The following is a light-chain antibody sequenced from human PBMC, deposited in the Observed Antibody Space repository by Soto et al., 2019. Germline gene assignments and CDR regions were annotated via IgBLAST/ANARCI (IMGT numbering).Light chain of an antibody. CDR1: QSVSSSY. V-gene: IGKV3-11*01. Sequence: ETVLTQSPGTLSLSPGERATLSCRASQSVSSSYLVWYHQKPGQAPRVLIYSASNRATGIPARFSGSGSGTDFTLTISSLEPEDFAVYYCQQRTNWPPTFGGGTKVEMK. J-gene: IGKJ4*01. CDR2: SAS. CDR3: QQRTNWPPT.